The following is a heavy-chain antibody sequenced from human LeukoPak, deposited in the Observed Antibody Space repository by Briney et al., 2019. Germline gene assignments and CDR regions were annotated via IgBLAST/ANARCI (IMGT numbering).Heavy chain of an antibody. J-gene: IGHJ4*02. D-gene: IGHD1-26*01. V-gene: IGHV3-9*01. CDR1: GFTFDNYA. CDR2: ISWNSDGI. Sequence: GRSLRLSCAASGFTFDNYAMHWVRQAPGKGLEWVSGISWNSDGIGYADSVTGRFSISRDNAKNSLYLQMNSLRVEDTALYYCTRRIVGATGDFDYWGQGTLVTVSS. CDR3: TRRIVGATGDFDY.